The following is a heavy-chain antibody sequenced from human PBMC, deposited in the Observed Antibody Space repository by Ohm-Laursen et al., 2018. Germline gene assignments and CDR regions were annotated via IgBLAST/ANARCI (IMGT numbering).Heavy chain of an antibody. J-gene: IGHJ4*02. CDR2: ISGSGGST. D-gene: IGHD1-7*01. Sequence: LSLTCAASGFTFSAMSWVRQAPGKGLEWVSAISGSGGSTYYADSVKGRFTISRDNSKNTLYLQMNSLRAEDTAVYYCAKGPEHINWNYGDYWGQGTLVTVSS. CDR1: GFTFSA. CDR3: AKGPEHINWNYGDY. V-gene: IGHV3-23*01.